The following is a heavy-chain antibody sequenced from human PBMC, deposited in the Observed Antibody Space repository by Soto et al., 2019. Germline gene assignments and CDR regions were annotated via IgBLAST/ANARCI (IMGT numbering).Heavy chain of an antibody. J-gene: IGHJ6*02. Sequence: QVQLVESGGGVVQPGRSLRLSCAASGFTFRSYAMHWVRQAPGKGLECVAVISYDGSNKFYRDSVKGRFTISRDNSKNTLYLQINSLRYEDTAVYYCARGDREDNAVVVGARPGEYGVDVWGQGTTVTVSS. V-gene: IGHV3-30-3*01. CDR1: GFTFRSYA. CDR3: ARGDREDNAVVVGARPGEYGVDV. D-gene: IGHD2-15*01. CDR2: ISYDGSNK.